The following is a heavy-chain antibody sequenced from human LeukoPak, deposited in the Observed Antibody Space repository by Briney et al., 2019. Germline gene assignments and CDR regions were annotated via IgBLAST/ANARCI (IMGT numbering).Heavy chain of an antibody. J-gene: IGHJ4*02. V-gene: IGHV3-48*01. D-gene: IGHD6-19*01. CDR3: ARLARGVEVAGDYLT. CDR2: ISSCSSNI. Sequence: GGSLRLSCAASGFTFSSYSMNWARQAPGKGLEWVSYISSCSSNIYYADSVKGRFTISRDNAKNSLYLQMNSLRAEDTAVYYCARLARGVEVAGDYLTWGQGTLVTVSS. CDR1: GFTFSSYS.